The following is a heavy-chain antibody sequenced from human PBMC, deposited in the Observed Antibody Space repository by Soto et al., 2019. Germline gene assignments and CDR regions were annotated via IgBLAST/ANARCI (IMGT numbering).Heavy chain of an antibody. Sequence: SETLSLTCTVSGGSMSGFYWSWVRQPPGQGLEWIGYFFYSGTTNYNPSLKSRVTISVDPSNNQFSLKLNSVTAADTAVYYCARGGYSYGSFYYFDYWGQGALVTVSS. V-gene: IGHV4-59*01. D-gene: IGHD5-18*01. CDR1: GGSMSGFY. CDR3: ARGGYSYGSFYYFDY. J-gene: IGHJ4*02. CDR2: FFYSGTT.